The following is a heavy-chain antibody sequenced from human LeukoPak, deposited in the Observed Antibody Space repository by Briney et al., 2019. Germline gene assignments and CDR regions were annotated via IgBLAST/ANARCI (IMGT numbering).Heavy chain of an antibody. CDR3: VRSLWVWFGVWENAFDI. V-gene: IGHV3-74*01. J-gene: IGHJ3*02. CDR1: GFTFSSYW. CDR2: INSDGSST. Sequence: GGSLRLSCAASGFTFSSYWTRWVRQPPGKGLVWVSRINSDGSSTSYADSVKGRFTISRDNAKNTLYLQMNSMRAEETAVYYCVRSLWVWFGVWENAFDIWGQGTMVTVSS. D-gene: IGHD3-10*01.